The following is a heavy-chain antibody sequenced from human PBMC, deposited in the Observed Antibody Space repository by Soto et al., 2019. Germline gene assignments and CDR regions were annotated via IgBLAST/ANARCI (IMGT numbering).Heavy chain of an antibody. CDR1: GFTFSSYS. D-gene: IGHD5-18*01. Sequence: GGSLRLSCAASGFTFSSYSMNWVRQAPGKGLEWVSYISSSSSTIYYADSVKGRFTISRDNAKSSLYLQMNSLRAEDTAVYYCARSVFVDTAMNHDYWGQGTLVTVSS. CDR2: ISSSSSTI. CDR3: ARSVFVDTAMNHDY. V-gene: IGHV3-48*01. J-gene: IGHJ4*02.